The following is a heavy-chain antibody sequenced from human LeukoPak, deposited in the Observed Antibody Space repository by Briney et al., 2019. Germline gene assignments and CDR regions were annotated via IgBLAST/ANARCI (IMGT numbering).Heavy chain of an antibody. J-gene: IGHJ6*02. CDR2: IYYDGTT. CDR3: VRRSGLRAANYYGMDV. D-gene: IGHD3-10*01. Sequence: SETLSLTCTVSGGSLSDGDYHWAWVRQPPGEGLQWIASIYYDGTTYYNATLKSRLTISVDTSKNQFSLKVTSVTAADTAAFYCVRRSGLRAANYYGMDVWGQGTTVTVSS. V-gene: IGHV4-39*01. CDR1: GGSLSDGDYH.